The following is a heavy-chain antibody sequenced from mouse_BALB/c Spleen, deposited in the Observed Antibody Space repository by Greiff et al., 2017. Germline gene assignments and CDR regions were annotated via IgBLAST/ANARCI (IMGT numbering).Heavy chain of an antibody. D-gene: IGHD1-1*01. Sequence: DVKLVESGGDLVKPGGSLKLSCAASGFTFSSYGMSWVRQTPDKRLEWVATISSGGSTYYPDSVKGRFTISRDNARNILYLQMSSLRSEDTAMYYCARGRDGSTVWFAYWGQGTLVTVSA. CDR2: ISSGGST. J-gene: IGHJ3*01. CDR3: ARGRDGSTVWFAY. V-gene: IGHV5-6-5*01. CDR1: GFTFSSYG.